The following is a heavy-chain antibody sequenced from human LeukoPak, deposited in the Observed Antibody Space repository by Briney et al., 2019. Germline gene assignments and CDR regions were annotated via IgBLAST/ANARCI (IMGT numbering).Heavy chain of an antibody. J-gene: IGHJ6*03. CDR1: GGSISSYY. D-gene: IGHD4-11*01. CDR2: IYTSVST. CDR3: ARLFPYAVTPYYYYYMDV. V-gene: IGHV4-4*09. Sequence: SETLSLTCTVSGGSISSYYWSWIRQPPGKGLEWIGYIYTSVSTNYTPSLKSRVTISVDTSKNQFSLKLSSVTAADTAVYYCARLFPYAVTPYYYYYMDVWGKGTTVTVSS.